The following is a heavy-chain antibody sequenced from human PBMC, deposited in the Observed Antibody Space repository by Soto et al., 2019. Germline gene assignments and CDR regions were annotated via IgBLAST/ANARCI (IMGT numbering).Heavy chain of an antibody. CDR1: GGSISSYY. D-gene: IGHD3-10*01. CDR3: ARHVAVGFGDYYYYMDV. V-gene: IGHV4-59*08. J-gene: IGHJ6*03. CDR2: IYYSGST. Sequence: PSETLSLTCTVSGGSISSYYWSWIRQPPGKGLEWIGYIYYSGSTNYNPSLKSRVTISVDTSKNQFSLKLSSVTAADTAVYYCARHVAVGFGDYYYYMDVWGKGTTVTVSS.